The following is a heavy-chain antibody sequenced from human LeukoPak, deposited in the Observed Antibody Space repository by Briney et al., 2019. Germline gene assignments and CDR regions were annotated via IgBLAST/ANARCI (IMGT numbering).Heavy chain of an antibody. Sequence: GGSLRLSCAASGFTFSSYAMSWVRQAPGKGLEWVSAISGSGGSTYYADSVKGRFTNSRDNSKNTLYLQMNSLRAEDTAVHYCAKVLTLLGYCSSTTCYGPIDYWGQGTLVTVSS. V-gene: IGHV3-23*01. D-gene: IGHD2-2*01. CDR2: ISGSGGST. CDR1: GFTFSSYA. J-gene: IGHJ4*02. CDR3: AKVLTLLGYCSSTTCYGPIDY.